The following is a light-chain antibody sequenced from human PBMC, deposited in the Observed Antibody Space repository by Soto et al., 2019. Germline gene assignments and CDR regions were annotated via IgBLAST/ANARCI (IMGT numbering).Light chain of an antibody. Sequence: EVVLKKSPVTLSLSPGERATLSCRASQSFRGLLAWYQQKPGQAPRLLIYDAYNRATGIPPRFSGSGSGTDFTLTISSLEPEDSAVYYCQQRHMWPITFGQGTRLAIK. CDR3: QQRHMWPIT. V-gene: IGKV3-11*01. CDR2: DAY. J-gene: IGKJ5*01. CDR1: QSFRGL.